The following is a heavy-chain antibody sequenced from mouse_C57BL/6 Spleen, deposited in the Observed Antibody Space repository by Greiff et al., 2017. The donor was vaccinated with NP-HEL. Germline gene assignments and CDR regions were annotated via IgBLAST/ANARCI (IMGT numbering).Heavy chain of an antibody. J-gene: IGHJ4*01. CDR2: INPSNGGT. D-gene: IGHD1-1*01. CDR1: GYTFTSYW. Sequence: QVQLKQSGTELVKPGASVKLSCKASGYTFTSYWMHWVKQRPGQGLEWIGNINPSNGGTNYNEKFKSKGTMTVDKSSSTAYMQLSSLTSEDSAVYYCAREEYYGEKAMDYWGQGTSVTVSS. CDR3: AREEYYGEKAMDY. V-gene: IGHV1-53*01.